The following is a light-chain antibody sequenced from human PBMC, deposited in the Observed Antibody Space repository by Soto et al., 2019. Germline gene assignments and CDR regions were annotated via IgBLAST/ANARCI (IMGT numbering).Light chain of an antibody. CDR1: SSDVGGYNY. Sequence: QSALTQPPSASGSPGQSVTISCTGTSSDVGGYNYVSWYQQHPGKAPKLMIYEVSKRPSGVPDRFSGSKSGNTASLTVSRLQAEDEADYYCSSYAGSNSVFGGGTKLTVL. CDR3: SSYAGSNSV. CDR2: EVS. V-gene: IGLV2-8*01. J-gene: IGLJ3*02.